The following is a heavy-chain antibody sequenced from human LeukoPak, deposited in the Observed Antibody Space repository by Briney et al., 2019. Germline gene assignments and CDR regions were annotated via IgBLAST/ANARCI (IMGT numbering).Heavy chain of an antibody. CDR3: ARGNIVATILIYYYYYYGMGV. D-gene: IGHD5-12*01. CDR1: GYTFTSYA. V-gene: IGHV7-4-1*02. Sequence: ASVKVSCKASGYTFTSYAMNWVRQAPGQGLEWMGWINTNTGNPTYAQGFTGRFVFSLDTSVSTAYLQISSLKAEDTAVYYCARGNIVATILIYYYYYYGMGVWGQGTTVTVSS. CDR2: INTNTGNP. J-gene: IGHJ6*02.